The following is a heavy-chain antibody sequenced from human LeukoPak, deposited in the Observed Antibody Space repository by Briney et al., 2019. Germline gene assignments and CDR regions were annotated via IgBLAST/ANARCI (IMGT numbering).Heavy chain of an antibody. J-gene: IGHJ6*02. CDR3: ARDNQKTSFNGPYGMDV. CDR2: ISSSSSYI. CDR1: GFTFSSYS. V-gene: IGHV3-21*01. Sequence: GGSLRLSCAASGFTFSSYSMNWVRQAPGKGLEWVSSISSSSSYIYYADLVKGRFTISRDNAKNSLYLQMNSLRAEDTAVYYCARDNQKTSFNGPYGMDVWGQGTTVTVSS.